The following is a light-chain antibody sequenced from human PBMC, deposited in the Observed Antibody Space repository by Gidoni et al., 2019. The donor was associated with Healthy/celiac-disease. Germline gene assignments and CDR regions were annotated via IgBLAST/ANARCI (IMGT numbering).Light chain of an antibody. V-gene: IGLV2-14*01. Sequence: QSALTQHASVSGSPGQSINITSTGNSSDVGGYNYVSWYQQHPSKAPKLMIYEVSNRPSGVSNRFSGSKSGNTATLTISGLQAEDEADYYCSSYTSSSTPGFGRGTKLTVL. CDR1: SSDVGGYNY. J-gene: IGLJ2*01. CDR3: SSYTSSSTPG. CDR2: EVS.